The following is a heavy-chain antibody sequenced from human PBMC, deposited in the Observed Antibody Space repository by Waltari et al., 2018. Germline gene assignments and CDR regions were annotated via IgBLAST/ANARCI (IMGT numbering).Heavy chain of an antibody. V-gene: IGHV4-38-2*01. J-gene: IGHJ5*02. CDR3: ARLGGQQLVNWFDP. D-gene: IGHD6-13*01. CDR1: GYSISRGYY. Sequence: QVQLQESGPGLVKPSENLSLTCAVSGYSISRGYYWGWLRQPPGKGLEWIGSIYHSGSTYYNPSLKSRVTISVDTSKNQFSLKLSSVTAADTAVYYCARLGGQQLVNWFDPWGQGTLVTVSS. CDR2: IYHSGST.